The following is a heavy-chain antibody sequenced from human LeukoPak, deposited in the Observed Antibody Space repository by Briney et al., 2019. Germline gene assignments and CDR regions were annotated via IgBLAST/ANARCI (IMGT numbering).Heavy chain of an antibody. V-gene: IGHV4-34*01. CDR1: GGSFSGYY. Sequence: TSETLSLTCAVYGGSFSGYYWSWIRQPPGKGLEWIGEINHSGSTYYNPSLKSRVTISVDTSKNQFSLKLSSVTAADTAVYFCASRVGIADEYFQHWGQGTLVTVSS. J-gene: IGHJ1*01. CDR2: INHSGST. CDR3: ASRVGIADEYFQH. D-gene: IGHD6-13*01.